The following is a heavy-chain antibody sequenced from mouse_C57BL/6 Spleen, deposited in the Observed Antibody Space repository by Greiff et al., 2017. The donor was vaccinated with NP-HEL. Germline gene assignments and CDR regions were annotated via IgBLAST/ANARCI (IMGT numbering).Heavy chain of an antibody. CDR3: ARRDYYGSSYWYFDV. CDR2: IHPNSGST. Sequence: QVQLQQPGAELVKPGASVKLSCKASGYTFTSYWMHWVKQRPGQGLEWIGMIHPNSGSTNYNEKFKSKATLTADKSSSTAYMQLSSLTSEDSAVYFCARRDYYGSSYWYFDVWGTGTTVTVSS. CDR1: GYTFTSYW. V-gene: IGHV1-64*01. D-gene: IGHD1-1*01. J-gene: IGHJ1*03.